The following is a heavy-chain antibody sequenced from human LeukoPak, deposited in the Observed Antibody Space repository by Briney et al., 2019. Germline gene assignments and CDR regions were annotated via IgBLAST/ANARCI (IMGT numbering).Heavy chain of an antibody. Sequence: GGSLRLPCAASGFTITNNYISWVRQAPGKGLEWVSVIYSGGSTYYGDSVKGRFTMSRDDSKNTLYLQMNSLRVEDTAVYYCARDPYSSGWYRWFDPWGQGTLVTVSS. CDR1: GFTITNNY. J-gene: IGHJ5*02. CDR3: ARDPYSSGWYRWFDP. CDR2: IYSGGST. V-gene: IGHV3-66*02. D-gene: IGHD6-19*01.